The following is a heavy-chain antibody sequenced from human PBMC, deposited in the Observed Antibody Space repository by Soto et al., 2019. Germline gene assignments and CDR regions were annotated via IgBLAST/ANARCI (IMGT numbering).Heavy chain of an antibody. J-gene: IGHJ5*02. CDR2: IIPIFGTA. CDR1: GGTFSSYA. CDR3: ARDIDPRAGENWFDP. Sequence: QVQLVQSGAEVKKPGSSVKVSCKASGGTFSSYAISWVRQAAGQGLEWMGGIIPIFGTANYAQKFQGRVTITADKSTSTAYMELSSLRSEDTAVYYCARDIDPRAGENWFDPWGQGTLVTVSS. V-gene: IGHV1-69*06. D-gene: IGHD7-27*01.